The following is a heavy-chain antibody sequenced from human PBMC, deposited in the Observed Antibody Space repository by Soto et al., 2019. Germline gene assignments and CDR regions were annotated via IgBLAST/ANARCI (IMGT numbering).Heavy chain of an antibody. CDR2: MNPNSGNT. CDR3: ARGYYDFWSGQGGDAFDI. Sequence: QVPLVQSGAEVKKPGASVKVSCKASGYTFTSYDINWVRQATGQGLEWMGWMNPNSGNTGYARKFQGRVTMTRNTSISTAYMELSSLRSEDTTAYYCARGYYDFWSGQGGDAFDIWGPGIMVTDSS. J-gene: IGHJ3*02. D-gene: IGHD3-3*01. V-gene: IGHV1-8*01. CDR1: GYTFTSYD.